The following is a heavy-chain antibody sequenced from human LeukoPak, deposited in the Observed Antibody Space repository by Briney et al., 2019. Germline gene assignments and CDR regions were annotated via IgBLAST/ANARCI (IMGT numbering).Heavy chain of an antibody. CDR3: AKGAGPPWFDP. V-gene: IGHV4-59*10. CDR1: GGSFNDYY. Sequence: PSETLSLTCAAYGGSFNDYYWNWIRQPAGKGLEWIGRMSSSGISTYSPSLKSRVTISIDTSRNQFSMNLNSVTAADTAVYYCAKGAGPPWFDPWGQGTLVTVPS. CDR2: MSSSGIS. D-gene: IGHD6-19*01. J-gene: IGHJ5*02.